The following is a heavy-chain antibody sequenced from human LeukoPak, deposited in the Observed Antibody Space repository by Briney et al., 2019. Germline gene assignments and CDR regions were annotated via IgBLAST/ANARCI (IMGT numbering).Heavy chain of an antibody. Sequence: GGSLRLSCAASGFTFSSYGMHWVRQAPGKGLEWVAFIRYDGSNKYYADSVKGRFTISRDNSKNTLYLQMNNLRAEDTAGYYCAKDRCSSTSCYFFDYGGQGTLVTVSS. CDR2: IRYDGSNK. CDR3: AKDRCSSTSCYFFDY. J-gene: IGHJ4*02. D-gene: IGHD2-2*01. V-gene: IGHV3-30*02. CDR1: GFTFSSYG.